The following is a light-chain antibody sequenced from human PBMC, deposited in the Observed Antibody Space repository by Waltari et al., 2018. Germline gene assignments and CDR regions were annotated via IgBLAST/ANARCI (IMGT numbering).Light chain of an antibody. V-gene: IGKV3-11*01. CDR3: QQRSNWPSGT. Sequence: RAALASRATQSVSSYLAWYQQKAGQAPRLLIYESSNRATGMPARFSGSGSGTDFTVTMSSREPDDFAVYYGQQRSNWPSGTVGPGTKVDIK. CDR1: QSVSSY. J-gene: IGKJ3*01. CDR2: ESS.